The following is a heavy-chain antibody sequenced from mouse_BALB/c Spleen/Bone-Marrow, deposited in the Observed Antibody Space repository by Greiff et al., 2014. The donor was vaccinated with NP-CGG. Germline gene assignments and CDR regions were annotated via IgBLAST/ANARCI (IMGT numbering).Heavy chain of an antibody. CDR2: IYPGDGDT. CDR1: GYAFSGYW. Sequence: QVQLQQSGAELVRPGSSVKISCKASGYAFSGYWMNWVKQRPGQGLEWIGQIYPGDGDTDYNGKFKGKATLTADKSSSTAYMQLSSLTSEDSAVYFCARGGISVDYWGQGTTLKVSS. CDR3: ARGGISVDY. J-gene: IGHJ2*01. V-gene: IGHV1-80*01.